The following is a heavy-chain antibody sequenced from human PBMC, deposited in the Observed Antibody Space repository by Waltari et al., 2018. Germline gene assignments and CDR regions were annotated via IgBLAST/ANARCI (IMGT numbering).Heavy chain of an antibody. J-gene: IGHJ4*02. CDR1: GFSFSTYS. Sequence: EVQLVESGGGLVKPGGSLRLSCAASGFSFSTYSMNWVRQAQGKGRRGIYSISADSSYRHYAESVKGRFNVSRDNARNALTLQINSLRAEDTAVYHCASGGWGFYLGYWGQGALVTVSS. CDR2: ISADSSYR. V-gene: IGHV3-21*01. CDR3: ASGGWGFYLGY. D-gene: IGHD3-16*01.